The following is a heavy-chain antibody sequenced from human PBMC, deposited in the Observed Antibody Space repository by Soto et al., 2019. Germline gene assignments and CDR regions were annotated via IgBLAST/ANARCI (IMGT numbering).Heavy chain of an antibody. J-gene: IGHJ6*02. CDR1: GYTFSTYK. CDR2: INAGNGDT. V-gene: IGHV1-3*01. CDR3: AGDEDI. Sequence: QVQLVQSGAEVKKPGASVKVSCKAIGYTFSTYKVRWVRQAPGQGLEWMGWINAGNGDTSYSQKFQDRVTVTGDTSTLTAIMELGSLTYGDTAVYYCAGDEDIWGQGTMVTVSS.